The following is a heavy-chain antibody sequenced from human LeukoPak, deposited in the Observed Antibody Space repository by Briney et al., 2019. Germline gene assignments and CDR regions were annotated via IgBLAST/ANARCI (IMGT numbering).Heavy chain of an antibody. CDR3: ARADGSSGWYTVISY. D-gene: IGHD6-19*01. CDR2: INAGNGNT. V-gene: IGHV1-3*01. Sequence: ASVKVSCKASGYTFTSYAMHWVRQAPGQRLEWMGWINAGNGNTKYSQKFQGRVTITRDTSASTAYMELSSLRSEDTAVYYCARADGSSGWYTVISYWGQGTLVTVSS. CDR1: GYTFTSYA. J-gene: IGHJ4*02.